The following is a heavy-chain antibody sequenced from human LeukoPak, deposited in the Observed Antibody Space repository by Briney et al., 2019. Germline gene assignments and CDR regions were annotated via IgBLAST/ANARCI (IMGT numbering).Heavy chain of an antibody. J-gene: IGHJ6*03. D-gene: IGHD3-22*01. Sequence: GGSLRLSCAASGFTFSSYSMNWVRQAPGKGLEWVSSISSSSSYIYYADSVKGRFTISRDNAKNSLYLQMNSLRAEDTAVYYCAREYYDSSGYYYLMTYYYYMDVWGKGTTVTVSS. V-gene: IGHV3-21*01. CDR1: GFTFSSYS. CDR3: AREYYDSSGYYYLMTYYYYMDV. CDR2: ISSSSSYI.